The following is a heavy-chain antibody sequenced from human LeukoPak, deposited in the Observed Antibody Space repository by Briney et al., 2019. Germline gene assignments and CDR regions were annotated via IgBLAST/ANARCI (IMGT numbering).Heavy chain of an antibody. J-gene: IGHJ6*02. CDR1: GGSITSTFW. CDR3: ASIEGPHSLAGYDQYYYYGMHI. CDR2: IYYSGST. V-gene: IGHV4-4*02. Sequence: SETLSLTCAVSGGSITSTFWWTWVRQPPGKGLEWIGDIYYSGSTNYNPSLKSRVTISVDKSNNQFSLHLSSVTAADTAVYYCASIEGPHSLAGYDQYYYYGMHIWGQGTTVTVSS. D-gene: IGHD5-12*01.